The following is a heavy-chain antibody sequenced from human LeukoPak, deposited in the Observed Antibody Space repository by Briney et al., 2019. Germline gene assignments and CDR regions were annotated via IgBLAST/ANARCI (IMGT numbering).Heavy chain of an antibody. V-gene: IGHV3-64*01. CDR2: ISTDGGGT. J-gene: IGHJ4*02. D-gene: IGHD6-13*01. CDR1: GFTFTTCA. CDR3: ARYSSGSCYDY. Sequence: PGGFLRLSCAASGFTFTTCAMHWVRQAPGRGLEYVSAISTDGGGTYYANSVKGRFTISRDNSKNTLYLQMGSLRVEDMAVYYCARYSSGSCYDYWGQGTLVTVSS.